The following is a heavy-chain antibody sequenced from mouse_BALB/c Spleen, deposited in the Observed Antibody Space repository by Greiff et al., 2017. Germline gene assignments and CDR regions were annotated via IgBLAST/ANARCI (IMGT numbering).Heavy chain of an antibody. Sequence: EVKLVESGGGLVQPGGSRKLSCAASGFTFSSFGMHWVRQAPEKGLEWVAYISSGSSTIYYADTVKGRFTISRDNPKNTLFLQMTSLRSEDTAMYYCARLPYYYGSSSSYWYFDVWGAGTTVTGSS. J-gene: IGHJ1*01. CDR2: ISSGSSTI. D-gene: IGHD1-1*01. CDR3: ARLPYYYGSSSSYWYFDV. CDR1: GFTFSSFG. V-gene: IGHV5-17*02.